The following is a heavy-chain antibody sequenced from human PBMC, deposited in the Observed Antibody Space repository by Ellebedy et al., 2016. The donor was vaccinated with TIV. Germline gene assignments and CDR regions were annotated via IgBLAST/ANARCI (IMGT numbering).Heavy chain of an antibody. D-gene: IGHD6-13*01. V-gene: IGHV4-34*01. J-gene: IGHJ5*02. Sequence: MPSETLSLTCDVHGESLTNDYWSWIRQSPGKGLEWIGELNHGGSTNYNPSLKSRLTLSIDTFKNQFSLKLSSVTAADTGTYYCARDHHNTGYSSSWYWFDPWGQGALVTVSS. CDR1: GESLTNDY. CDR2: LNHGGST. CDR3: ARDHHNTGYSSSWYWFDP.